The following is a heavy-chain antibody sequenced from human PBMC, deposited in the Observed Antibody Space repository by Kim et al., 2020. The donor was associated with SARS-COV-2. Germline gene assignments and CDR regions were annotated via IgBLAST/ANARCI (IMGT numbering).Heavy chain of an antibody. D-gene: IGHD3-9*01. CDR2: IYYSGST. V-gene: IGHV4-39*07. CDR1: GGSISSSSYY. CDR3: ARLTGQYYDILTGFQRARWFDP. Sequence: SETLSLTCTVSGGSISSSSYYWGWIRQPPGKGLEWIGSIYYSGSTYYNPSLKSRVTISVDTSKNQFSLKLSSVTAADTAVYYCARLTGQYYDILTGFQRARWFDPWGQGTLVTVSS. J-gene: IGHJ5*02.